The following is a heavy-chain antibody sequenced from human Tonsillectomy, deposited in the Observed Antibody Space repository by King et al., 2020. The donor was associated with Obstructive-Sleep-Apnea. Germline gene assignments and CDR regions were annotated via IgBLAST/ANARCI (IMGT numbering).Heavy chain of an antibody. J-gene: IGHJ4*02. V-gene: IGHV4-4*07. Sequence: VQLQESGPGLVKPSETLSLTCTVSGGSISSYYWSWIRQPAGKGMEWIGRIHTSGSTKYNPSLKSRVTMSFDTSKNQFSLRLSFVTAADTAVYYCASWKVRGVIQEFWGQGTLVTVSS. D-gene: IGHD3-10*01. CDR3: ASWKVRGVIQEF. CDR1: GGSISSYY. CDR2: IHTSGST.